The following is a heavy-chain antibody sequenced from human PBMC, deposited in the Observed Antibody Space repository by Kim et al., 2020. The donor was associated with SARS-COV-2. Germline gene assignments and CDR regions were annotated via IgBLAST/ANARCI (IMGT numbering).Heavy chain of an antibody. V-gene: IGHV3-66*01. J-gene: IGHJ6*02. Sequence: GGSLRLSCAASGFTVSSNYMSWVRQAPGKGLEWVSVIYSGGSTYYADSVKGRFTISRDNSKNTLYLQMNSLRAEDTAVYYCAREAVMTTVTTSDEGYGMDVWGQGTTVTVSS. D-gene: IGHD4-4*01. CDR2: IYSGGST. CDR1: GFTVSSNY. CDR3: AREAVMTTVTTSDEGYGMDV.